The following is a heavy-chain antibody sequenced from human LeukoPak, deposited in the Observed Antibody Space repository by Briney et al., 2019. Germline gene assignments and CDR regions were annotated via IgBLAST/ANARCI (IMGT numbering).Heavy chain of an antibody. D-gene: IGHD2-2*01. Sequence: GGSLRLSCAVSGFTVSNYYMSWVRQAPGKGLEWVSAISGSGGSTYYADSVKGRFTISRDNSKNTLYLQMNSLRAEDTAVYYCAKDRSSSTSCYGDFDYWGQGTLVTVSS. CDR2: ISGSGGST. CDR1: GFTVSNYY. V-gene: IGHV3-23*01. J-gene: IGHJ4*02. CDR3: AKDRSSSTSCYGDFDY.